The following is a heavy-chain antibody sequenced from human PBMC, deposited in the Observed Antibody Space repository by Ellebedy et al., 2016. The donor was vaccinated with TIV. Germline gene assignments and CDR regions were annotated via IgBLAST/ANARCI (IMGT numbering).Heavy chain of an antibody. D-gene: IGHD6-19*01. Sequence: ASVKVSCKASGYTFTTYYIHWVRQAPGQGLEWMGIVSPSGGSTNYAQKFQGRVTMTRDTSISTAYMELSRLRSGDTAVYYCASSFSGWYVMWGQGTLVTVSS. CDR1: GYTFTTYY. V-gene: IGHV1-2*02. CDR3: ASSFSGWYVM. J-gene: IGHJ4*02. CDR2: VSPSGGST.